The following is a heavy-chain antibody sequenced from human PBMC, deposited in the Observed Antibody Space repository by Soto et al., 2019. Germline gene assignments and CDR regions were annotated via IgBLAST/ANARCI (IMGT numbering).Heavy chain of an antibody. V-gene: IGHV4-4*07. Sequence: PSETLSLTCSVSGDSISNYYWNWIRQPAGQGLEWIGRIYTGGSTNYNPSLKSRVTMSVDTSKNHFSLKLTSLTAADTAVYFCAGDQGHYYYGMAVWGQGTTVTVSS. CDR1: GDSISNYY. CDR2: IYTGGST. J-gene: IGHJ6*02. CDR3: AGDQGHYYYGMAV.